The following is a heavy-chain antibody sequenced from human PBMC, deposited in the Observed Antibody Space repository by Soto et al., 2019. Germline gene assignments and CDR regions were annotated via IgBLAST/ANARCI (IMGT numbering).Heavy chain of an antibody. D-gene: IGHD3-22*01. J-gene: IGHJ4*02. CDR1: GGSVSSGSYY. CDR3: AYEGSCSVYTNYFDY. Sequence: SETLSLTCTVSGGSVSSGSYYWSWIRQPPGKGLEWIGYIYYSGSTNYNPSLKSRVTISVDTSKNQFSLKLSSVTAADTAVYYCAYEGSCSVYTNYFDYWGQGTLVTVSS. V-gene: IGHV4-61*01. CDR2: IYYSGST.